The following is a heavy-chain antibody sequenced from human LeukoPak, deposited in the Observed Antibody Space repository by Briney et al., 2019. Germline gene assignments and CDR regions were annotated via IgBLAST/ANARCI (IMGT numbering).Heavy chain of an antibody. Sequence: SETLSLTCTVSGGSISSYYWSWIRQPPGKGLEWIGYIYYSGSTNYNPSLKSRVTTSVDTSKNQFSLKLSSVTAADTAVYYCARLGGGDDYVWGSHYYYYGMDVWGQGATVTVSS. CDR3: ARLGGGDDYVWGSHYYYYGMDV. J-gene: IGHJ6*02. CDR1: GGSISSYY. D-gene: IGHD3-16*01. CDR2: IYYSGST. V-gene: IGHV4-59*08.